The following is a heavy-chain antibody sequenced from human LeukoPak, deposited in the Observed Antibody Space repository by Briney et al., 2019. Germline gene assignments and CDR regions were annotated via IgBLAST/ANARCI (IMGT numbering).Heavy chain of an antibody. V-gene: IGHV3-30*03. D-gene: IGHD3-16*01. Sequence: PGRSLRLSCAASGFTFSNYGMHWVRQAPGKGLEWVAVISYDGSNKYYADSVKGRFTISRDNSRNTLYLQMNSLTAEDTAVYYCARDRAYKTFDYWGQGALVTVSS. CDR2: ISYDGSNK. CDR3: ARDRAYKTFDY. CDR1: GFTFSNYG. J-gene: IGHJ4*02.